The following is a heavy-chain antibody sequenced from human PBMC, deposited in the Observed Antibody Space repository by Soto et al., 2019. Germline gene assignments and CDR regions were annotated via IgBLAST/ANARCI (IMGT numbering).Heavy chain of an antibody. CDR3: ARTGHFDY. Sequence: GGSLRLSCAASGITFNNYAMSWVRQAPGKGLEWVSTVSGSGIVTSYAYSVKGRFTISRDNSKNTLYLQMSSLRAEDTAVYYCARTGHFDYVGQGTLVTVSS. J-gene: IGHJ4*02. CDR2: VSGSGIVT. V-gene: IGHV3-23*01. CDR1: GITFNNYA. D-gene: IGHD2-8*02.